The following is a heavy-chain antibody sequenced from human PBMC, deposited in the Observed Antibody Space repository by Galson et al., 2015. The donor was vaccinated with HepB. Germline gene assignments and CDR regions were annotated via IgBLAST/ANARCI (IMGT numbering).Heavy chain of an antibody. J-gene: IGHJ4*02. D-gene: IGHD6-13*01. CDR2: ISAYNGDT. CDR1: GYTFTNHY. V-gene: IGHV1-18*04. Sequence: SVKVSCKASGYTFTNHYINWVRQAPGQGLEWMGWISAYNGDTNYAQNLQGRVTMTTDTSTSTAYMELRSLRSDDTAMYFCARDIAAAGVVFDSWGQGTLVTVSS. CDR3: ARDIAAAGVVFDS.